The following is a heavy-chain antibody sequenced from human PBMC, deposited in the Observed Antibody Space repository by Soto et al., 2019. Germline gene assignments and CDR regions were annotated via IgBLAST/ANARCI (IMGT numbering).Heavy chain of an antibody. CDR1: GFTFSSYS. Sequence: GGSLRLSCAASGFTFSSYSMNWVRQAPGKGLEWVSSISSSSSYIYYADSVKGRFTISRDNAKNSLYLQMNSPRAEDTAVYYCARGVVVVVAATLYFDYWGQGTLVTVSS. D-gene: IGHD2-15*01. CDR3: ARGVVVVVAATLYFDY. V-gene: IGHV3-21*01. J-gene: IGHJ4*02. CDR2: ISSSSSYI.